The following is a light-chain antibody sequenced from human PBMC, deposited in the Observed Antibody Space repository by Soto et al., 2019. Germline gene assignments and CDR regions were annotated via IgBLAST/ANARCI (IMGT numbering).Light chain of an antibody. J-gene: IGLJ2*01. CDR2: DVS. Sequence: QSALTQPASVSGSPGQSITISCTGTSSDVGSYNYVSWYQQHPGKAPKLMIYDVSNRPSGVSSRFSGSKSGNTASLTISGLQAADEADYYCSSYTSSGTLMVFGGGTKLTVL. V-gene: IGLV2-14*01. CDR3: SSYTSSGTLMV. CDR1: SSDVGSYNY.